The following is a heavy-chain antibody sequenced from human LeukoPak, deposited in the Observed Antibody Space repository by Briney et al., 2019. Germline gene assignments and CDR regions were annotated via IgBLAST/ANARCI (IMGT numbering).Heavy chain of an antibody. V-gene: IGHV3-7*05. D-gene: IGHD7-27*01. CDR1: GFTFSTYW. CDR2: IKHDGSVK. J-gene: IGHJ4*02. CDR3: ATHWGPRD. Sequence: GGSLRLSCAASGFTFSTYWMNWVRQAPGKGLEWVANIKHDGSVKNYVDSVRGRFNISRDNAKNSLYLQMNSLRVEDTALYYCATHWGPRDWGQGTLVTVSS.